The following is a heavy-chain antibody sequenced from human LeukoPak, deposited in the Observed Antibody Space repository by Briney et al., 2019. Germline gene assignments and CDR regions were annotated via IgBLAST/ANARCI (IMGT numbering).Heavy chain of an antibody. J-gene: IGHJ5*02. CDR1: GYTFTGYY. Sequence: ASVKVSCKASGYTFTGYYMHWVRQAPGQGLEWMGWINPNSGGTNYAQKFQGRVTMTRDTSISTAYMELSRLRSEDTAVYYCARGRGDRIVVVPAAISPYNWFDPWGQGTLVTVSS. V-gene: IGHV1-2*02. CDR3: ARGRGDRIVVVPAAISPYNWFDP. CDR2: INPNSGGT. D-gene: IGHD2-2*01.